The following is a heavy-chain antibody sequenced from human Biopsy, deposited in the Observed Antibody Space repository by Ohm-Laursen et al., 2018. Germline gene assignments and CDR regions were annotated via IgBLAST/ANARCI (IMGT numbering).Heavy chain of an antibody. J-gene: IGHJ2*01. CDR2: ISWNSGNI. V-gene: IGHV3-9*01. CDR3: ARDQSGLRGINWYFDL. CDR1: GFTFYDYA. Sequence: SLRLSCSASGFTFYDYALHWVRHAPGKGLVWVSGISWNSGNIGYADSVKGRFTISRDNAKNSVYLQMNNLRAEDTAMYYCARDQSGLRGINWYFDLWDRGTLVTVSS. D-gene: IGHD5/OR15-5a*01.